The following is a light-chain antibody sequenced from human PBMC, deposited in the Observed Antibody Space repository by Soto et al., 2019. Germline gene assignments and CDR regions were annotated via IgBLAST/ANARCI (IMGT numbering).Light chain of an antibody. CDR2: DVT. Sequence: QSVLTQPASVSGSPGQSITIYCTGTSSDVGGYNYVSWYQQHPGKAPKLMIYDVTNRPSGVSNRFSGSKSGNTASLTISGLQAEDEADYYCSSYTRRNTLAFGGGTKLTVL. CDR1: SSDVGGYNY. CDR3: SSYTRRNTLA. V-gene: IGLV2-14*01. J-gene: IGLJ2*01.